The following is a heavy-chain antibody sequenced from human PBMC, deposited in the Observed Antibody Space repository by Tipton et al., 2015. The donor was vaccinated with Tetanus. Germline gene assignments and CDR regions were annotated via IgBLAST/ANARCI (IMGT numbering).Heavy chain of an antibody. V-gene: IGHV4-61*08. J-gene: IGHJ4*02. CDR3: ARGGIAAAGGGLDY. Sequence: TLSLTCSVSGDSINSGDYYWSWIRQPPGKGLEWIGYIYYSGSTNYNPSLKSRVTISVDTSKNQFSLKLSSVTAADTAVYYCARGGIAAAGGGLDYWGQGTLVTVSS. CDR2: IYYSGST. D-gene: IGHD6-13*01. CDR1: GDSINSGDYY.